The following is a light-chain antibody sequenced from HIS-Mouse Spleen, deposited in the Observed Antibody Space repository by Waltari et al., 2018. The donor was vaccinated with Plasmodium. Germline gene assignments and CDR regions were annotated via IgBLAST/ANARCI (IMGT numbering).Light chain of an antibody. J-gene: IGKJ3*01. V-gene: IGKV3-15*01. CDR1: QSVSSN. CDR2: GAS. Sequence: DIVMTQSPATLYVAPGERATLSCRASQSVSSNLAWYQQKPGQAPRLLVYGASTKDTGIPARFSGSGSGTDFTLTISSLQSEDFAVYYCQQYNNWSFTFGPGTKVDIK. CDR3: QQYNNWSFT.